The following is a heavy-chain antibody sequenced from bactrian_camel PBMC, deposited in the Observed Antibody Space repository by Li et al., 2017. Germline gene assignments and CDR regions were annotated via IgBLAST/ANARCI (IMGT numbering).Heavy chain of an antibody. CDR2: IATGSGNT. CDR1: GRTDSYNV. D-gene: IGHD4*01. V-gene: IGHV3S63*01. CDR3: AADPRLMIPTMSAELFNY. J-gene: IGHJ4*01. Sequence: HVQLVESGGGSVQAGGSLRLTCAAFGRTDSYNVMGWFRQAPGKEREGVARIATGSGNTYYADSVKGRFIISHDNAKNTVYLQMNSLKPEDTAMYYCAADPRLMIPTMSAELFNYWGQGTQVTVS.